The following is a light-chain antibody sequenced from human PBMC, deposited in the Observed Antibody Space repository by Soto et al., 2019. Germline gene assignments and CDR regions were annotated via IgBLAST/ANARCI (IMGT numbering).Light chain of an antibody. J-gene: IGLJ3*02. Sequence: QSALTQPASVSGSPGQSITISCTGTSSDVGGYNYVSWYQQHPGKAPKLVIYEVTNRPSGVSTRFSASKSGNTASLTISGLQAEDEADYYCNSYAGSNRVFGGGTKLTVL. CDR3: NSYAGSNRV. CDR1: SSDVGGYNY. CDR2: EVT. V-gene: IGLV2-14*01.